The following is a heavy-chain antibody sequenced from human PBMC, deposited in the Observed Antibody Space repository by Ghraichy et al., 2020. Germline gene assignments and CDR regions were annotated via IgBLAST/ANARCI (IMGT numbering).Heavy chain of an antibody. J-gene: IGHJ1*01. CDR1: GGSFSGYH. D-gene: IGHD6-6*01. Sequence: SETLSLTCGVSGGSFSGYHWSWVRQRPGKGLEWIGEVFEFGGTKFNPSLMSRLIMSMDTPKKQFSLTLVSVTAADTAVYYCARLNESGSSFFDLWGQGSLVTVSP. CDR2: VFEFGGT. CDR3: ARLNESGSSFFDL. V-gene: IGHV4-34*12.